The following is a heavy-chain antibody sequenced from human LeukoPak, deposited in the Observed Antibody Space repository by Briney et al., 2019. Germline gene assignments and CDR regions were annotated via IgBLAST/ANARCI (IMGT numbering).Heavy chain of an antibody. CDR3: ARGGWFGELIPPYYYYYMDV. V-gene: IGHV1-46*01. Sequence: ASVKVSCKASGYTFTSYYMHWVRQAPGQGLEWMGIINPSGGSTSYAQKFQGRVTMTRDTSTSTVYMELSSLRSEDTAVYYCARGGWFGELIPPYYYYYMDVWGKGTTVTISS. D-gene: IGHD3-10*01. CDR2: INPSGGST. CDR1: GYTFTSYY. J-gene: IGHJ6*03.